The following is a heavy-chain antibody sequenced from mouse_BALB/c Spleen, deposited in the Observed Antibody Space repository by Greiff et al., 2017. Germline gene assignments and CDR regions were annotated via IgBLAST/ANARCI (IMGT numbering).Heavy chain of an antibody. CDR3: ARAYRYDYYAMDY. J-gene: IGHJ4*01. D-gene: IGHD2-14*01. Sequence: VQRVESGPGLVAPSQSLSITCTVSGFSLTSYGVHWVRQPPGKGLEWLGVIWAGGSTNYNSALMSRLSISKDNSKSQVFLKMNSLQTDDTAMYYCARAYRYDYYAMDYWGQGTSVTVSS. CDR2: IWAGGST. CDR1: GFSLTSYG. V-gene: IGHV2-9*02.